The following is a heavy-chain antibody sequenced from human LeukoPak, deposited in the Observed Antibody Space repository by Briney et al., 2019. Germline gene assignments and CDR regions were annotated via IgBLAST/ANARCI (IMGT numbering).Heavy chain of an antibody. Sequence: SETLSLTCAAYGSSFSGYYWTLIRQTPGKGLEWIGEISHTGDITNYNPSLKSRVTMSVDSSKNQFSLKLTSVTAADTGVYYCARVPDITARPCDSWGPGTLVTVSS. D-gene: IGHD2-21*02. CDR2: ISHTGDIT. CDR1: GSSFSGYY. V-gene: IGHV4-34*01. J-gene: IGHJ4*02. CDR3: ARVPDITARPCDS.